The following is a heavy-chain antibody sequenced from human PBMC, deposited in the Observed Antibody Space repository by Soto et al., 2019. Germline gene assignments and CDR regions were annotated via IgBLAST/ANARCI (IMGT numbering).Heavy chain of an antibody. CDR2: INPNGGYT. J-gene: IGHJ4*02. CDR3: TRADSDVVILPDVRPLFDL. CDR1: GYDFFKYN. V-gene: IGHV1-46*01. D-gene: IGHD2-21*02. Sequence: QVQLVQSGAEVKKPGASVKVSCKTSGYDFFKYNMHWVRQAPGQGLEWMGVINPNGGYTRHAQKFQGRVIMTGDTSSKIVYMELSGLTSEDTAMYYCTRADSDVVILPDVRPLFDLWGQGALVTVSS.